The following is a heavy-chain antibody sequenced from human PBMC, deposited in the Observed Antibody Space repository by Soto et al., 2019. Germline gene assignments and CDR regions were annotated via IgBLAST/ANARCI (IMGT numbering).Heavy chain of an antibody. J-gene: IGHJ4*02. CDR2: ISYDGSNK. D-gene: IGHD4-4*01. CDR1: GFTFSSYG. Sequence: PGGSLRLSCAASGFTFSSYGMHWVRQAPGKGLEWVAVISYDGSNKYYADSVKGRFTISRDNSKNTLYLQMNSLRVEDTAVYYCARDWRGYSDYFDYWGQGTLVTVSS. CDR3: ARDWRGYSDYFDY. V-gene: IGHV3-30*03.